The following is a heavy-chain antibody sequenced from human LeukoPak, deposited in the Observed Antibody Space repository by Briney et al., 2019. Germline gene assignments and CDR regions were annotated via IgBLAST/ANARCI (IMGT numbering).Heavy chain of an antibody. CDR2: IYYSGTT. J-gene: IGHJ4*02. CDR3: ARGPTRNYFGY. CDR1: GGTISRYY. V-gene: IGHV4-59*01. Sequence: SETLSLTCTVSGGTISRYYWSWIRQPPGKGLEWIGYIYYSGTTNYNPSLKSRVTISVDTSKNQFSLKLSSVTAADTAVYYCARGPTRNYFGYWGQGTLVTVSS.